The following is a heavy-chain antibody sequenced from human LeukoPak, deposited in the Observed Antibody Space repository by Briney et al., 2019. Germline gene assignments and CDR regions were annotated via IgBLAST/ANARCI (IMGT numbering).Heavy chain of an antibody. Sequence: SETLSLTCTVSGGSISSGDSYWSWIRQPPGKGLEWIGYIYYSGSTYYNPSLKSRVTISVDTSKNQFSLKLSSVTAADTAVYYCARGVRVYYFDYWGQGTLVTVSS. CDR2: IYYSGST. CDR3: ARGVRVYYFDY. J-gene: IGHJ4*02. V-gene: IGHV4-30-4*01. D-gene: IGHD2-8*01. CDR1: GGSISSGDSY.